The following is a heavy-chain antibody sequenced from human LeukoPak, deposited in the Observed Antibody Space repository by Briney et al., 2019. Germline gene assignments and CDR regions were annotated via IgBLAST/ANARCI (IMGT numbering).Heavy chain of an antibody. CDR1: GFTFSSYW. V-gene: IGHV3-7*03. CDR3: ARAPYCIGGSCRFDY. Sequence: PGGSLRLSCAASGFTFSSYWMSWVRQGPGKGLEWVANIKQDGSEKYYVDSVKGRFTISRDNAKNSLYLQMNSLRAEDTAVYYCARAPYCIGGSCRFDYWGQGTLVTVSS. J-gene: IGHJ4*02. CDR2: IKQDGSEK. D-gene: IGHD2-15*01.